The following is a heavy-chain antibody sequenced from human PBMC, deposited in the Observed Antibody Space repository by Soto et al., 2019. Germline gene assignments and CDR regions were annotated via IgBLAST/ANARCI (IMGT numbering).Heavy chain of an antibody. CDR1: GGSISSYH. V-gene: IGHV4-59*01. J-gene: IGHJ5*02. Sequence: PSGTLSLTCTVSGGSISSYHWSWIRQSPGKGLEWIGYVFYTGSTKYNPALKRRVTISVDTSKNQFSLKLSSVSAADTGLYYCARSYSGTFYGYDTWGQGILVTV. D-gene: IGHD1-26*01. CDR3: ARSYSGTFYGYDT. CDR2: VFYTGST.